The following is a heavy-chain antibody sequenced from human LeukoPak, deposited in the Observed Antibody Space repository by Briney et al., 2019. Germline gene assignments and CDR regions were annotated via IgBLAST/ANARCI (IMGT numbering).Heavy chain of an antibody. CDR3: ARYGDGGTGDY. D-gene: IGHD4-17*01. J-gene: IGHJ4*02. CDR1: GFTFSSYG. CDR2: ISYDGSNK. Sequence: GGSLRLSCAASGFTFSSYGMHWVRQAPGKGLEWVAVISYDGSNKYYADSVKGRFTISRDNAKNSLYLQMNSLRAEDTAVYYCARYGDGGTGDYWGQGTLVTVSS. V-gene: IGHV3-30*03.